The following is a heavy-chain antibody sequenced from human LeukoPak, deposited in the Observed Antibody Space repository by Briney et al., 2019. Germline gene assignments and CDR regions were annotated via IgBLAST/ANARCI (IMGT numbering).Heavy chain of an antibody. D-gene: IGHD3-10*01. J-gene: IGHJ4*02. CDR2: IYYSGST. CDR1: GGSISSSSYY. Sequence: SEALSLTCTVSGGSISSSSYYWGWIRQPPGKGLEWIGSIYYSGSTYYNPSLKSRVTISVDTSKNQFSLKLSSVTAADTAVYYCARPRTGFGELDYWGQGTLVTVSS. V-gene: IGHV4-39*01. CDR3: ARPRTGFGELDY.